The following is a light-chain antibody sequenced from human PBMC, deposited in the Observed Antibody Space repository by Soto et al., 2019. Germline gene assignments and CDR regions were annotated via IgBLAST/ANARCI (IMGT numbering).Light chain of an antibody. Sequence: QAVVTQPASVSGSPGQSITISCTGTSSDIGTYNLVSWYQHHPGNAPKLMIYEATKRTSGVSSRISGSKSGNTASLTISGLKTEDEADYYCCSYAGGSTLVFGGGTKLTVL. CDR3: CSYAGGSTLV. CDR1: SSDIGTYNL. CDR2: EAT. V-gene: IGLV2-23*01. J-gene: IGLJ3*02.